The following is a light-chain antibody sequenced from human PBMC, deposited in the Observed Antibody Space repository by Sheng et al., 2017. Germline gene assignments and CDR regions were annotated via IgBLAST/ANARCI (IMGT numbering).Light chain of an antibody. Sequence: EIVLTQSPGTLSVSPGERATLSCRASQSVSSNHLAWYQQRPGQAPRLLIYGASTRATGIPDRFSGDGSGTDFTLTISSLEPEDFAVYYCQQRSTWPITFGQGTRLDIK. V-gene: IGKV3D-20*02. CDR3: QQRSTWPIT. J-gene: IGKJ5*01. CDR2: GAS. CDR1: QSVSSNH.